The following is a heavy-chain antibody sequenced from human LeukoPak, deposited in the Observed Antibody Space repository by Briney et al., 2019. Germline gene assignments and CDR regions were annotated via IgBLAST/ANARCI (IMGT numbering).Heavy chain of an antibody. J-gene: IGHJ6*03. V-gene: IGHV4-61*02. CDR1: GGPISSGSHH. CDR2: VYTSGSP. D-gene: IGHD2-2*01. Sequence: SQTLSLTCTVSGGPISSGSHHWSWMRPPAGKALEWIVRVYTSGSPNHNPPHKRRVNISVDTSKTQFSLELSSVTAADTALYYCARDSLLPSALGYYYMDVWGKGTTVTVSS. CDR3: ARDSLLPSALGYYYMDV.